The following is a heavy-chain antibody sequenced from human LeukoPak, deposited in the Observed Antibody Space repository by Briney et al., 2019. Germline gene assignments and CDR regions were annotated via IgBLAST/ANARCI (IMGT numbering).Heavy chain of an antibody. Sequence: GGSLRLSCAASGFTFSGYSMNWVRQAPGKGLEWVSSISSSSSYIYYADSVKGRFTISRDNAKNSLYLQMNSLRAEDTAVYYCAREDYDYVWGSYRVFDYWGQGTLVTVSS. CDR2: ISSSSSYI. J-gene: IGHJ4*02. CDR3: AREDYDYVWGSYRVFDY. D-gene: IGHD3-16*02. CDR1: GFTFSGYS. V-gene: IGHV3-21*01.